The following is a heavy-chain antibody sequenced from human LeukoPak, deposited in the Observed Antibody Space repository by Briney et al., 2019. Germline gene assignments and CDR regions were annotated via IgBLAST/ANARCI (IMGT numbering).Heavy chain of an antibody. Sequence: ASVKVSCKASGYTFTSYYMHWVRQAPGQGLEWMGIINPSGGSTSYAQKFQGRVTMTRDTSTSTVYMELSSLRSEDTAVYYCARGRYDFWSGYYTWFDAFDIWGQGTMVTVSS. V-gene: IGHV1-46*01. D-gene: IGHD3-3*01. CDR3: ARGRYDFWSGYYTWFDAFDI. CDR1: GYTFTSYY. J-gene: IGHJ3*02. CDR2: INPSGGST.